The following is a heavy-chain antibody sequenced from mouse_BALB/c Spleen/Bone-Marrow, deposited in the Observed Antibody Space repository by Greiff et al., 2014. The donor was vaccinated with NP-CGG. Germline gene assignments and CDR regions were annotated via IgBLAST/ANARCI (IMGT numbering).Heavy chain of an antibody. V-gene: IGHV2-9*02. CDR3: ARITTATGAMDY. CDR2: IWADGST. J-gene: IGHJ4*01. Sequence: VKVVESGPGLVAPSQSLSITCTVSGFSLTNYGVHWVRQPPGKGLEWLGVIWADGSTNYNSALMPRLSISKDNSKSQVFFKMNSLQTDDTAMYYCARITTATGAMDYWGQGTSVTVSS. CDR1: GFSLTNYG. D-gene: IGHD1-2*01.